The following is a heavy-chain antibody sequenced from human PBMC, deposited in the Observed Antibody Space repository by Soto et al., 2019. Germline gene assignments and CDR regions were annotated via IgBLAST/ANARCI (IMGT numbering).Heavy chain of an antibody. CDR3: ARCSPNPHNWFDP. J-gene: IGHJ5*02. Sequence: PSETLSLTCTVSGGSISSSSYYWGWIRQPPGKGLEWIGSIYYSGSTYYNPSLKSRVTISVDTSKNQFSLKLSSVTAADTAVYYCARCSPNPHNWFDPWGQGTLVTVSS. CDR1: GGSISSSSYY. CDR2: IYYSGST. D-gene: IGHD6-13*01. V-gene: IGHV4-39*01.